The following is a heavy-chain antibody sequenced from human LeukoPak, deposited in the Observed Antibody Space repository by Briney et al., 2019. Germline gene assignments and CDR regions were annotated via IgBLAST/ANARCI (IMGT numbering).Heavy chain of an antibody. Sequence: SETLSLTCTVSGGSINSYFWTWIRQPAGKGLEWIGRIYTGGSTNYNPSLKSRVTMSVGTSKNQFSLKLNSVTAADTAVYYCARQEGGIVGPYWGQGTLVTVSS. J-gene: IGHJ4*02. V-gene: IGHV4-4*07. D-gene: IGHD1-26*01. CDR3: ARQEGGIVGPY. CDR1: GGSINSYF. CDR2: IYTGGST.